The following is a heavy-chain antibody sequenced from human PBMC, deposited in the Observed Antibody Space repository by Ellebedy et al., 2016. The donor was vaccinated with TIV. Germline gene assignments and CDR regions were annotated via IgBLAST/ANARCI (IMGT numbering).Heavy chain of an antibody. Sequence: ASVKVSCKASDYTFTSYAISWVRQAPGQGLEWMGWISAYNGNTNYAQKFQGRVTMTEDTSTDTAYMELSSLRSEDTAVYYCATSLLRYFDWGQGTLVTVSS. CDR3: ATSLLRYFD. V-gene: IGHV1-18*01. CDR1: DYTFTSYA. D-gene: IGHD3-9*01. J-gene: IGHJ4*02. CDR2: ISAYNGNT.